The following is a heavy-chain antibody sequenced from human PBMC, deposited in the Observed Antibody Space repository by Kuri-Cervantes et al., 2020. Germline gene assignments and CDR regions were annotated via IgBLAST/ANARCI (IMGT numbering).Heavy chain of an antibody. J-gene: IGHJ4*02. Sequence: ESLKISCAASGFTFSNAWMSWIRQPPGMGLEWIREINHRESTNYNPSLKSRVTISVDTSKNQFSLKLSSVTAADTAVYYSARVSRVCPFDYWGQGTLVTVSS. D-gene: IGHD5/OR15-5a*01. V-gene: IGHV4-34*01. CDR2: INHREST. CDR3: ARVSRVCPFDY. CDR1: GFTFSNAW.